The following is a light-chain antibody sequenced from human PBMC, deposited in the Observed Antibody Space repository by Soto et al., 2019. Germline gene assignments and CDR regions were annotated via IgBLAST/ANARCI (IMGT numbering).Light chain of an antibody. CDR1: SSDVGGYNY. J-gene: IGLJ2*01. V-gene: IGLV2-14*03. CDR2: DVN. CDR3: GSYTNSITLV. Sequence: QSVLTQPASVSGSPGQSITISCTGTSSDVGGYNYVSWYQHHPGKVPKLLIYDVNMRPPGISNRFSGSKSGDTASLTISGIQAEDEAYYYCGSYTNSITLVFGGGTKVTVL.